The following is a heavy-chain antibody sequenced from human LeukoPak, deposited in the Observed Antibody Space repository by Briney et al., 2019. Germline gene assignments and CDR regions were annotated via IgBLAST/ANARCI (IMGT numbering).Heavy chain of an antibody. Sequence: SETLSLTCAVYGGSLSGYYWSWIRQTPGKGLEWIGEINQSGSTNYNPSLKSRVTLLVDTSKNQFSLKMSSVTAADTAVYYCARVSGYDWESFYDYWGQGTLVTVSS. CDR2: INQSGST. J-gene: IGHJ4*02. V-gene: IGHV4-34*01. CDR3: ARVSGYDWESFYDY. CDR1: GGSLSGYY. D-gene: IGHD5-12*01.